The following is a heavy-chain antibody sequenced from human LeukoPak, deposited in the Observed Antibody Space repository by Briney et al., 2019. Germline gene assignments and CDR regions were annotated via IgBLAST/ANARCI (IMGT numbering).Heavy chain of an antibody. Sequence: GGSLRLSCAASGFTFSDYFMSWVRQAPGKGLEWLSYINGRGTYIDYAESLKGRFTISRDNSKNTLYVQVNSLGTEDTAAYYCAKGGYYDSSGSFYFDYWGQGTLVTVSS. CDR2: INGRGTYI. V-gene: IGHV3-11*05. CDR3: AKGGYYDSSGSFYFDY. J-gene: IGHJ4*02. D-gene: IGHD3-22*01. CDR1: GFTFSDYF.